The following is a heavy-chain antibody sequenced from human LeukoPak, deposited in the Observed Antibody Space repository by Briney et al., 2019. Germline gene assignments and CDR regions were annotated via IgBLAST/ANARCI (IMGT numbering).Heavy chain of an antibody. CDR3: AKVAGDRMDY. J-gene: IGHJ4*02. V-gene: IGHV1-18*01. CDR2: ISANTGKT. CDR1: GYSFATYG. D-gene: IGHD6-13*01. Sequence: ASVKVSCKTSGYSFATYGFCWVRQAPGDGLEWMGWISANTGKTSYAQKFQDRVTMTTDTSTTTAYMELGSLRLDDTAVYFCAKVAGDRMDYWGQGTLVTVSS.